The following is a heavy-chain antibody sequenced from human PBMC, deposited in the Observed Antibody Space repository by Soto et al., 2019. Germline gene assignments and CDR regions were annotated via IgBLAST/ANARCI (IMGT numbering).Heavy chain of an antibody. CDR2: ITTAGDT. CDR1: GFTYSNYD. CDR3: ARELHGGSYGMDV. Sequence: EVQLVESGGGLVQPGGSLRLSCAASGFTYSNYDMHWVHQVTGKGLEWVSGITTAGDTYYPGSVKGRFTISREKAKNSLYLQMNSLSAGDTAVYYCARELHGGSYGMDVRGQGTTVTVSS. J-gene: IGHJ6*02. V-gene: IGHV3-13*01.